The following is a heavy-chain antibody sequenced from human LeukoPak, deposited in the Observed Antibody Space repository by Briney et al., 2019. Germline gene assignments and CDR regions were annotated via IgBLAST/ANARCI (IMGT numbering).Heavy chain of an antibody. CDR1: GFTFSSYA. D-gene: IGHD3-10*01. J-gene: IGHJ4*02. Sequence: GGSLRLSCAASGFTFSSYAMNWVRQAPGKGLEWVSVISGSGTSTYYADSVKGRFTISRDNSNNTLYLQMNSLRAEDTALYHCARLAGHYYYGSGSYYPYWGQGTLVTVSS. CDR2: ISGSGTST. V-gene: IGHV3-23*01. CDR3: ARLAGHYYYGSGSYYPY.